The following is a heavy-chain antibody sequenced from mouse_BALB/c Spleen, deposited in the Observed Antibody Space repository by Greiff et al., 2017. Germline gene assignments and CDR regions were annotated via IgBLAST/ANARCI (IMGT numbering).Heavy chain of an antibody. D-gene: IGHD2-1*01. CDR2: INPSNGGT. J-gene: IGHJ3*01. Sequence: QVQLQQPGAELVKPGASVKLSCKASGYTFTSYYMYWVKQRPGQGLEWIGEINPSNGGTNFNEKFKSKATLTVDKSSSTAYMQLSSLTSEDSAVYYCTRAYGNYAWFAYWGQGTLVTVSA. CDR3: TRAYGNYAWFAY. CDR1: GYTFTSYY. V-gene: IGHV1S81*02.